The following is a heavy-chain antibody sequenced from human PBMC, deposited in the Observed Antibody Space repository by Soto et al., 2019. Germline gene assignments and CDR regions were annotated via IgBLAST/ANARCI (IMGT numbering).Heavy chain of an antibody. V-gene: IGHV3-74*01. D-gene: IGHD3-22*01. CDR2: INGDGSST. J-gene: IGHJ4*02. Sequence: EVQLVESGGDLVQPGGSLRLSCAASGFTFSNYWMHWVRQAPGKGLVWVSRINGDGSSTTYADSVKGRFTISRDNAKNTLYLQMNSLTTEDTAVYYCTRGYSIDYRIDYWGQGTLVTVSS. CDR1: GFTFSNYW. CDR3: TRGYSIDYRIDY.